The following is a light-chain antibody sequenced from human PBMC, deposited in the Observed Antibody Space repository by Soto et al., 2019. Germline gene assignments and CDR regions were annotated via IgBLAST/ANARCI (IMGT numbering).Light chain of an antibody. Sequence: QPALTQPPSASGSPGQSVTISCTGTSSDIGGYNFVSWYQHHPDKAPKLMIYEITKRPSGVPARFSGSKSDNTASLTVSGLQAEDEADYYCSSYAGSNNYVFGTGTKVTVL. CDR3: SSYAGSNNYV. CDR2: EIT. V-gene: IGLV2-8*01. J-gene: IGLJ1*01. CDR1: SSDIGGYNF.